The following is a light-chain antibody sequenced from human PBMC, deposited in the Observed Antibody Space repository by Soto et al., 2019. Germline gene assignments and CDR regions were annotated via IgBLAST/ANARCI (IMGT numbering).Light chain of an antibody. V-gene: IGLV3-25*02. CDR2: KDS. CDR3: QQYGGSPPWT. J-gene: IGLJ3*02. CDR1: ALPKQY. Sequence: SYELTQPPSVSVSPGQTARITCSGDALPKQYAYWYQQKSGQAPVLVIYKDSERPSGIPERFSGSSSGTTVSLTISGVQAEDFAVYYCQQYGGSPPWTFGQGTK.